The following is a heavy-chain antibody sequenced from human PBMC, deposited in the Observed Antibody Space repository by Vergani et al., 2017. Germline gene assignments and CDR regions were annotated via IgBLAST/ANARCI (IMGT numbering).Heavy chain of an antibody. J-gene: IGHJ4*02. CDR1: GFTFSSYA. V-gene: IGHV3-30*04. CDR2: ISYDGSNK. CDR3: ARAGDIVLMVYATGGDSFDY. D-gene: IGHD2-8*01. Sequence: QVQLVESGGGVVQPGRSLRLSCAASGFTFSSYAMHWVRQAPGKGLEWGAVISYDGSNKYYADSVKGRFTISRDNSKNTLYLQMNSLRAEDTAVYYCARAGDIVLMVYATGGDSFDYWGQGTLVTVSS.